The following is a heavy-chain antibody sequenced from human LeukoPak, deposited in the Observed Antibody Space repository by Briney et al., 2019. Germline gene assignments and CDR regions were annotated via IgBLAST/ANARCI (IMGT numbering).Heavy chain of an antibody. CDR2: INPTGTTT. D-gene: IGHD3-22*01. CDR3: APVKTYYYDTSGYYFPLNAFDI. CDR1: GYTFINHW. J-gene: IGHJ3*02. Sequence: GASVTVSFTASGYTFINHWMHWVRQAPGQGLEWVGLINPTGTTTLYSQKFQGRVTMTEDTATDTAYMELRSLRREATAVYYCAPVKTYYYDTSGYYFPLNAFDIWGQGTMVTVSS. V-gene: IGHV1-46*01.